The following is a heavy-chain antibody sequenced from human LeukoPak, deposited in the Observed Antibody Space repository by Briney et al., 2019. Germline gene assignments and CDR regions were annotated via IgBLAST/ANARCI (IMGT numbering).Heavy chain of an antibody. CDR3: ARDQPPPELNSCWGSNCWFDP. CDR1: GGTFSIYA. CDR2: IIPILGIA. V-gene: IGHV1-69*04. Sequence: AASVKVSLTASGGTFSIYAISWVRQAPGQGLEWVGRIIPILGIANYTQKLRGRVTITADKSTSTAYMELSSLISEDTAVYYCARDQPPPELNSCWGSNCWFDPWGQGTLVTVSS. J-gene: IGHJ5*02. D-gene: IGHD6-19*01.